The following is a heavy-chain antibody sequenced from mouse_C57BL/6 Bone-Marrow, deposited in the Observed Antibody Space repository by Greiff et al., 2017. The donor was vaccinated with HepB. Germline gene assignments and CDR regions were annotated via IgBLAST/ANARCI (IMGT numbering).Heavy chain of an antibody. Sequence: EVQLMESGPGLVKPSQSLSLTCSVTGYSITSGYYWNWIRQFPGNKLEWMGYISYDGSNNYNPSLKNRISITRDTSKNQFFLKLNSVTTEDTATYYCARVWDFAYWGQGTLVTVSA. CDR1: GYSITSGYY. V-gene: IGHV3-6*01. D-gene: IGHD4-1*01. CDR2: ISYDGSN. J-gene: IGHJ3*01. CDR3: ARVWDFAY.